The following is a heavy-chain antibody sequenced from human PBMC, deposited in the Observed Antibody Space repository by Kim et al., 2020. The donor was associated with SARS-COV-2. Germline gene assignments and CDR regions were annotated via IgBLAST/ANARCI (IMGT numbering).Heavy chain of an antibody. Sequence: GGSLRLSCAASGFTFSSYWMSWVRQAPGKGLEWVANIKQDGSEKYYVDSVKGRFTISRDNAKNSLYLQMNSLRAEDTAVYYCARVGDDFWSGYYGYNWFDPWGQGTLVTVSS. J-gene: IGHJ5*02. D-gene: IGHD3-3*01. CDR1: GFTFSSYW. CDR3: ARVGDDFWSGYYGYNWFDP. CDR2: IKQDGSEK. V-gene: IGHV3-7*01.